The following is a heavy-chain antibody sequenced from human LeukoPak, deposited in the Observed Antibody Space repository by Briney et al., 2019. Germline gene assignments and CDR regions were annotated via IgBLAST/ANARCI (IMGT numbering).Heavy chain of an antibody. CDR3: ARVTKYDNSRNNYYMDV. D-gene: IGHD4-17*01. Sequence: PSETLSLTCTVSDGSTTGTRYYWGWFRQTPGKGPEWIGNINYRGAVYYNPSLRSRATISLDTSKNQFPLRPTSVTAADTAAYFCARVTKYDNSRNNYYMDVWGKGPTVTVSS. CDR1: DGSTTGTRYY. V-gene: IGHV4-39*06. CDR2: INYRGAV. J-gene: IGHJ6*03.